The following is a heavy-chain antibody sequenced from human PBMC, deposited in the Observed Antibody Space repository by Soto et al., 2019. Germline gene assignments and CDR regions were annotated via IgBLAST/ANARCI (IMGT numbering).Heavy chain of an antibody. D-gene: IGHD2-15*01. J-gene: IGHJ5*01. CDR2: ISSTSANI. CDR1: GFNFGIYS. Sequence: GGSLRLSCVASGFNFGIYSMHWVRQSPGKGLEWVASISSTSANIHYAESLKGRFTLSRDNSKNSLSLDMSSLRGEDTAVYYCAKGSPRVPALGRLDSWGHGTLVTVSS. V-gene: IGHV3-21*01. CDR3: AKGSPRVPALGRLDS.